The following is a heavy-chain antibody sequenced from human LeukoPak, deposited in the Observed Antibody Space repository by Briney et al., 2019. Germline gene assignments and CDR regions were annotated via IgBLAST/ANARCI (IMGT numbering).Heavy chain of an antibody. V-gene: IGHV3-23*01. CDR2: ISGSGGST. J-gene: IGHJ4*02. CDR3: AKRRVAGVGSPYYFDY. D-gene: IGHD6-19*01. CDR1: GFTFTNYG. Sequence: GGSLRLSCAASGFTFTNYGMSWVRQAPGKGLEWVSAISGSGGSTYYADSVKGRFTISRDNSKNTLYLQMNSLRAEDTAVYYCAKRRVAGVGSPYYFDYWGQGTLVTVSS.